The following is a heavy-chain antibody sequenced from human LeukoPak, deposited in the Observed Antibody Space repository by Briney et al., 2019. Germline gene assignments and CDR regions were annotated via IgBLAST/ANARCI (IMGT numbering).Heavy chain of an antibody. CDR3: ARGRAYCSGGSCYHYYYYGMDV. V-gene: IGHV1-69*04. D-gene: IGHD2-15*01. Sequence: SVKVSCKASGGTFSSYAISWVRQAPGQGLEWMGRIIPILGIANYAQKFQGRVTITADKSTSTAYMELSSLGSEDTAVYYCARGRAYCSGGSCYHYYYYGMDVWGQGTTVTVSS. CDR1: GGTFSSYA. CDR2: IIPILGIA. J-gene: IGHJ6*02.